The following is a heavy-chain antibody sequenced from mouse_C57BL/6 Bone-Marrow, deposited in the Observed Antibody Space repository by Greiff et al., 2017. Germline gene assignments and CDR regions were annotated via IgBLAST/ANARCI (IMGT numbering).Heavy chain of an antibody. CDR2: ISSGGSYT. CDR3: ARRRRRDYAMDY. V-gene: IGHV5-6*01. CDR1: GFTFSSYG. J-gene: IGHJ4*01. Sequence: EVHLVESGGDLVKPGGSLKLSCAASGFTFSSYGMSWVRQTPDKRLEWVATISSGGSYTYYPDSVKGRFTISRDNAKNTLYLQMSSLKSEDTAMYYCARRRRRDYAMDYWGQGTSVTVSS.